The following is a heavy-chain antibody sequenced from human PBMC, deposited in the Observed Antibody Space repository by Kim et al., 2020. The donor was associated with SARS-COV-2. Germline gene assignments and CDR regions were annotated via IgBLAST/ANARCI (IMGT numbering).Heavy chain of an antibody. D-gene: IGHD2-21*02. CDR3: AREGVSGDLGTEAPIYYYYGMDV. V-gene: IGHV3-48*04. Sequence: GGSLRLSCAASGFTFSSYSMNWVRQAPGKGLEWVSYISSSSSTIYYADSVKGRFTISRDNAKNSLYLQMNSLRAEDTAVYYCAREGVSGDLGTEAPIYYYYGMDVWGQGTTVTVSS. CDR2: ISSSSSTI. CDR1: GFTFSSYS. J-gene: IGHJ6*02.